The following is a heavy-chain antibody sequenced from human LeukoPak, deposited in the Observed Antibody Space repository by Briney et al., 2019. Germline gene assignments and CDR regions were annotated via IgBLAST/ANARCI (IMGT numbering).Heavy chain of an antibody. CDR2: IYYSGST. D-gene: IGHD4-17*01. CDR3: ASSYGDSSFDY. CDR1: GGSIRNYY. Sequence: SETLSLTCTVSGGSIRNYYWSWIRQPPGKGLEWIGNIYYSGSTRNNPSLKSRVTISVDTSKNQFSLKLSSVTAADTAVYYCASSYGDSSFDYWGQGTLVTVSS. J-gene: IGHJ4*02. V-gene: IGHV4-59*08.